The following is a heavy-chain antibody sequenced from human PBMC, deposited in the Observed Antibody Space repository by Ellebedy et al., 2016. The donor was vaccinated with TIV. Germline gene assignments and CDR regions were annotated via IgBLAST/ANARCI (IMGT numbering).Heavy chain of an antibody. J-gene: IGHJ5*02. CDR3: ARDKPGGDNWFDP. CDR2: ISAYNNNT. CDR1: GYTFDNYG. D-gene: IGHD3-16*01. V-gene: IGHV1-18*01. Sequence: AASVKVSCKATGYTFDNYGISWVRQAPGQGLEWMGWISAYNNNTNYAQKLQGRVTFTSDTSASTAYMELSSLRSEDTAVYYCARDKPGGDNWFDPWGQGTLVTVSS.